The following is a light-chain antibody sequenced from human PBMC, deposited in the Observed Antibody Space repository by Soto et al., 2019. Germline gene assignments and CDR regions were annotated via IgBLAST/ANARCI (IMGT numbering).Light chain of an antibody. V-gene: IGKV3-15*01. CDR2: DAS. J-gene: IGKJ1*01. CDR3: QQYKKWPRT. Sequence: EIVMTQSPDTVSVSPGERLTLSCRASQSVSSNLAWYQQKPGQAPRLLIYDASTRATGLSARFSGSGSGTEFTLTISSLQSEDFAVYYCQQYKKWPRTFGQGTKVEIK. CDR1: QSVSSN.